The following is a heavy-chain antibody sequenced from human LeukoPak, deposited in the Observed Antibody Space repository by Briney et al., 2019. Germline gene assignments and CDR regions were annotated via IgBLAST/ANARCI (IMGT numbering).Heavy chain of an antibody. D-gene: IGHD2-21*01. V-gene: IGHV3-48*01. CDR2: ISITTGTI. J-gene: IGHJ4*02. Sequence: TLRLSRAASGFIFSSYSMNWLRQAPGKGLEWVSYISITTGTISYADSVRGRFSISSDNAKNSLYLQMNSLRAEDTAVYYCARETHYSIDYCGQ. CDR3: ARETHYSIDY. CDR1: GFIFSSYS.